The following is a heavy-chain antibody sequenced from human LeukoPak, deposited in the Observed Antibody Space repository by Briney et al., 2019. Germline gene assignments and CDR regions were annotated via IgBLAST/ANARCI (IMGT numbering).Heavy chain of an antibody. CDR1: GFTFSSYG. J-gene: IGHJ6*03. V-gene: IGHV3-30*03. D-gene: IGHD3-3*01. CDR3: ARVGWAHYDFWSGYYDDYYYYMDV. Sequence: GGSLRLSCAASGFTFSSYGMHWVRQAPGKGLEWVAVISYDGSNKYYADSVKGRFTISRDNSKNTLYLQMNSLRAEDTAVYYCARVGWAHYDFWSGYYDDYYYYMDVWGKGTTVTVSS. CDR2: ISYDGSNK.